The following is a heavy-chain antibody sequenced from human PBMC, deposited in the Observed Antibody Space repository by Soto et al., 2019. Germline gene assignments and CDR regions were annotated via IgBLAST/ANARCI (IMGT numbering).Heavy chain of an antibody. CDR2: ITRNRGNE. CDR3: AKGGGQWWFIDY. V-gene: IGHV3-30*18. Sequence: PGGSLRLSCAAFGFTFDDYAMHWVRQAPGKGLEWLTGITRNRGNEDYADSVKGRFTISRDNSKNTVYLHMNSVRAEDTAVYYWAKGGGQWWFIDYWGQGTLVTVSS. D-gene: IGHD2-15*01. CDR1: GFTFDDYA. J-gene: IGHJ4*02.